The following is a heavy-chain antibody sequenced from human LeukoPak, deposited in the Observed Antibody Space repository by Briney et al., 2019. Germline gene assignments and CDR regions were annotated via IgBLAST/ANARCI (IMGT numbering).Heavy chain of an antibody. CDR1: GLTFNSHW. Sequence: GGSLRLSCAASGLTFNSHWMSWVRQAPGKGLEWVAMINGDGSEKNYVGSVKGLFTISRENAKNSLYPQMNNLRAEDMGVYYCVTGGGAYWGQGTLVTVS. J-gene: IGHJ4*02. D-gene: IGHD3-16*01. V-gene: IGHV3-7*01. CDR2: INGDGSEK. CDR3: VTGGGAY.